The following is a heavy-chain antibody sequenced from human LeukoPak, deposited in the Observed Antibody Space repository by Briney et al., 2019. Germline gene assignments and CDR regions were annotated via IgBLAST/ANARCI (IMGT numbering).Heavy chain of an antibody. D-gene: IGHD3-3*01. Sequence: GGSLRLSCAASGFTFSSYTMNWVRQAPGKGLEWVSSISNGSSYIYYADSVKGRFTISRDNAKNSLYLQMNSLRAEDTAVYYCARDFGSGGLDYWGQGTLVTGSS. CDR1: GFTFSSYT. CDR3: ARDFGSGGLDY. CDR2: ISNGSSYI. J-gene: IGHJ4*02. V-gene: IGHV3-21*01.